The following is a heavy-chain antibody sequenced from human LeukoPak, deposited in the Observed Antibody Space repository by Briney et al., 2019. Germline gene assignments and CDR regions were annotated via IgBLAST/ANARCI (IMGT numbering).Heavy chain of an antibody. D-gene: IGHD3-10*01. V-gene: IGHV3-48*01. J-gene: IGHJ6*02. CDR2: ISSSSSTI. CDR1: GFTFSSYS. CDR3: ARDHGSGSYYNTPRIVASPGMDV. Sequence: GGSLRLSCAASGFTFSSYSMNWVRQAPGKGLEWVSYISSSSSTIYYADSAKGRFTISRDNAKNSLYLQMNSLRAEDTAVYYCARDHGSGSYYNTPRIVASPGMDVWGQGTTVTVSS.